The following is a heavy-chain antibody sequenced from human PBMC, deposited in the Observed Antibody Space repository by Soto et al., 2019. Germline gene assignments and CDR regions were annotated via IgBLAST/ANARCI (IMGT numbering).Heavy chain of an antibody. D-gene: IGHD3-10*01. CDR3: AKDYPPYGSGSRDYYYYGMDV. J-gene: IGHJ6*02. Sequence: GGSLRLSCAASGFTFSSYGMHWVRQAPGKGLEWVAVISYDGSNKYYADSVKGRFTISRDNSKNTLYLQMNSLRAEDTAVYYCAKDYPPYGSGSRDYYYYGMDVWGQGTTVTVSS. CDR2: ISYDGSNK. V-gene: IGHV3-30*18. CDR1: GFTFSSYG.